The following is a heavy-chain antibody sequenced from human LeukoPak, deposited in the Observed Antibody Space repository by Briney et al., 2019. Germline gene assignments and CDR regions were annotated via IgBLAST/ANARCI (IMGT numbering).Heavy chain of an antibody. CDR2: INHSGGT. Sequence: SETLSLTCAVYGVSFSGYYWRGIRQPPGEGRGWIGEINHSGGTNYNPSLKSRVTISVDTSKNQFSLKLSSVTAADTAVYYCARQQLVPGRAFDIWGQGTMVTVSS. CDR3: ARQQLVPGRAFDI. J-gene: IGHJ3*02. CDR1: GVSFSGYY. D-gene: IGHD6-13*01. V-gene: IGHV4-34*01.